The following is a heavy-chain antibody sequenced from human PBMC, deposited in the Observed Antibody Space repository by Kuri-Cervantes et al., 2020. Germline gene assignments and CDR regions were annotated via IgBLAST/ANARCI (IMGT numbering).Heavy chain of an antibody. CDR1: GGSISSSSYY. CDR2: IYYSGST. Sequence: SETLSLTCTVSGGSISSSSYYWGWIRQPPGKGLGWIGSIYYSGSTYYNPSLKSRVTISVDTSKNQFSLKLSSVTAADTAVYYCARQQQQLRLYNWFDPWGQGTLVTVSS. CDR3: ARQQQQLRLYNWFDP. V-gene: IGHV4-39*07. D-gene: IGHD6-13*01. J-gene: IGHJ5*02.